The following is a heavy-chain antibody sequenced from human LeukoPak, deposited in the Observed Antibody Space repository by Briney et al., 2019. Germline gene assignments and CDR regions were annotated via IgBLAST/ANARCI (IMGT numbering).Heavy chain of an antibody. J-gene: IGHJ4*02. CDR1: GGFIRDSGYY. Sequence: SETLSLTCTVSGGFIRDSGYYWGWIRQPPGKGLEWIGTVFYSGRTYYNSSLQSRVTISVDTSKNQFSLRLSSVTPADTAIYYCARLSNDYGDYEGHYWGQGTLVTVSP. CDR3: ARLSNDYGDYEGHY. CDR2: VFYSGRT. D-gene: IGHD4-17*01. V-gene: IGHV4-39*01.